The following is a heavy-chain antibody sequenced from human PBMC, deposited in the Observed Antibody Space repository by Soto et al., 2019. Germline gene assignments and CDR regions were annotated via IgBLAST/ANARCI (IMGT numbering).Heavy chain of an antibody. CDR2: IWYDGSNK. J-gene: IGHJ4*02. V-gene: IGHV3-33*01. CDR1: GFTFSSYG. D-gene: IGHD6-13*01. Sequence: QVQLVESGGGVVQPGRSLRLSCAASGFTFSSYGMHWVRQAPGKGLEWVAVIWYDGSNKYYADSVKGRFTSSRDNSKNTLYLQMNSLRAEDTAVYYCARDMYSSSWDFDYWGQGTLVTDSS. CDR3: ARDMYSSSWDFDY.